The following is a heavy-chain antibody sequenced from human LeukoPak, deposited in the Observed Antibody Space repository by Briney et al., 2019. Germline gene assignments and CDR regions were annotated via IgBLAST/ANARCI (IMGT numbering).Heavy chain of an antibody. Sequence: PGGSLRLFCAASGFTFSTYAMHWVRQAPGKGLEYVSAISSNGGSTYYANSMKGRFTISRDNSKNTLYLQMGSLRAEDMAVYYCARRSGYRADAFDYWGQGTLVTVSS. J-gene: IGHJ4*02. CDR3: ARRSGYRADAFDY. CDR1: GFTFSTYA. D-gene: IGHD3-22*01. CDR2: ISSNGGST. V-gene: IGHV3-64*01.